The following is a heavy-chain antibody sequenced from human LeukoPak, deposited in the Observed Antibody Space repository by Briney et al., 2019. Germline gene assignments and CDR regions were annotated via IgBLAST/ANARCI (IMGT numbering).Heavy chain of an antibody. CDR3: ARQPAILGDAFDI. CDR1: GYSFTSYW. J-gene: IGHJ3*02. Sequence: GESLKISCKGSGYSFTSYWIGWVRQMPGKGLEWMGIIYPGDPDTSYSPSFQGQVTISADKSISTAYLQWSSLKASDTAMYYCARQPAILGDAFDIWGQGTMVTVSS. V-gene: IGHV5-51*01. CDR2: IYPGDPDT. D-gene: IGHD3-10*01.